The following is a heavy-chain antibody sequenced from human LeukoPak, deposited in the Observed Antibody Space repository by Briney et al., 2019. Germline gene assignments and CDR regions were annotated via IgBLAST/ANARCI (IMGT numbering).Heavy chain of an antibody. J-gene: IGHJ6*03. V-gene: IGHV3-48*04. D-gene: IGHD5-18*01. CDR2: ISSSSSAI. Sequence: QPGGSLRLSCAASGFTFSSYSMNWVRQAPGKGLEWISYISSSSSAIYYTDSVKGRFTISRDNAKNSLYLQMNSLRAEDTAVYYCARDHPGYSYGYALSDYYYYMDVWGKGTTVTVSS. CDR3: ARDHPGYSYGYALSDYYYYMDV. CDR1: GFTFSSYS.